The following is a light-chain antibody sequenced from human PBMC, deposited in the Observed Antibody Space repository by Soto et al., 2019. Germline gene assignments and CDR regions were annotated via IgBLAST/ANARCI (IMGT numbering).Light chain of an antibody. J-gene: IGLJ7*01. V-gene: IGLV1-47*01. Sequence: QSVLTQPPSASGTPGQRVTISCSGSSSNIGSNYVYWYQQLPGTAPKLLIYRNNQRPSWVPDRFSGSKSGTSASLAISGLLSEDEDAYYCAAWDDSLSGPVFGGGTKLTVL. CDR1: SSNIGSNY. CDR2: RNN. CDR3: AAWDDSLSGPV.